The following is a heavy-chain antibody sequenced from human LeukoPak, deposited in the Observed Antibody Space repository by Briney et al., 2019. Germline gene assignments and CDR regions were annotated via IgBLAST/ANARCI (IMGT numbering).Heavy chain of an antibody. CDR2: ISYDGSNK. CDR1: GFTFSSYG. J-gene: IGHJ6*03. V-gene: IGHV3-30*19. Sequence: GGSLRLSCAASGFTFSSYGMHWVRQAPGKGLEWVAVISYDGSNKYYADSVKGRFTISRDNSKNTLYLQMNSLRAEDTAVYYCARDQVGAGTNYYYMDVWGKGTTVTVSS. CDR3: ARDQVGAGTNYYYMDV. D-gene: IGHD6-13*01.